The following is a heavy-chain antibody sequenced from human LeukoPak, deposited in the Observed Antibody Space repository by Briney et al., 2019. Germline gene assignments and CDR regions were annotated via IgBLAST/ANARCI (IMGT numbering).Heavy chain of an antibody. D-gene: IGHD1-14*01. Sequence: ASVKVSCKASGYTITGYYMHWVRQAPGQGLEWMGWINPNSGGTNYAQKFQGRVTMTRDTSISTAYMELSRLRSDDTAVYYCARGEEPSAGHGSQDPFDIWGQGKMVTVS. CDR1: GYTITGYY. CDR2: INPNSGGT. CDR3: ARGEEPSAGHGSQDPFDI. J-gene: IGHJ3*02. V-gene: IGHV1-2*02.